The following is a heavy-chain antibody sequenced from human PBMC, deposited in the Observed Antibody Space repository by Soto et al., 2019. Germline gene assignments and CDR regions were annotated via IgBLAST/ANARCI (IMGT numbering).Heavy chain of an antibody. V-gene: IGHV3-30*18. D-gene: IGHD3-16*01. CDR3: AKGSGELGY. Sequence: QVQLVESGGGVVQPGRSLRLSCAASGFTFSSYGMHWVRQAPGKGLEWVAVISYDGSNKYYADSVKGRFTIYRDNSKNTLYLQMNSLRAEDTAVYYCAKGSGELGYWGQGTLVTVSS. CDR2: ISYDGSNK. J-gene: IGHJ4*02. CDR1: GFTFSSYG.